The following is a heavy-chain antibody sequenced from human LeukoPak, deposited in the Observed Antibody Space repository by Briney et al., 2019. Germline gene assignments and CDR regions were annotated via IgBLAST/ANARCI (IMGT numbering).Heavy chain of an antibody. CDR1: GGSISSGGYS. CDR3: VRDSGYLGY. D-gene: IGHD7-27*01. Sequence: PSQTLSLTCAVSGGSISSGGYSWSWIRQPPGKGLEWIGYIYHSGSTYYNPSLKSRVTISVDRSKNQFSLKLSSVTAADTAVYYCVRDSGYLGYWGQGTLVTVSS. J-gene: IGHJ4*02. CDR2: IYHSGST. V-gene: IGHV4-30-2*01.